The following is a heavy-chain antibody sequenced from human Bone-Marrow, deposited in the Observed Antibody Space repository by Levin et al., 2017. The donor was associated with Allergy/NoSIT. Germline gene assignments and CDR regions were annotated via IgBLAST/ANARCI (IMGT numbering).Heavy chain of an antibody. V-gene: IGHV3-7*01. D-gene: IGHD3-10*01. J-gene: IGHJ4*02. CDR1: GFTFSTYW. CDR2: IKKDGSET. CDR3: ARGGSGSYVVYFDS. Sequence: GGSLRLSCAASGFTFSTYWMTWVRQAPGKGLEWVANIKKDGSETYYVDSVKGRFTISRDNAKNSLSLQMNSLRAEDTAMYYCARGGSGSYVVYFDSWGQGTLVTVSS.